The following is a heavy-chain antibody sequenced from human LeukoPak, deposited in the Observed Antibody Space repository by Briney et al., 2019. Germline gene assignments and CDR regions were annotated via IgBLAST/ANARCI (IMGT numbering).Heavy chain of an antibody. CDR1: GFTFSSYS. J-gene: IGHJ2*01. V-gene: IGHV3-21*01. CDR2: ISSSSSYI. Sequence: GGSLRLSCAASGFTFSSYSMNWVRQAPGKGLEWVSSISSSSSYIYYADSVKGRFTISRDNAKNSLYLQMNSLRAEDTAVYYCATDPASWGSDWYFDLWGRGTLVTVSS. D-gene: IGHD2-2*01. CDR3: ATDPASWGSDWYFDL.